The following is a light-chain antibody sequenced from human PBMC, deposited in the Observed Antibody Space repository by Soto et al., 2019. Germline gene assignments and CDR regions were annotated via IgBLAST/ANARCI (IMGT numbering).Light chain of an antibody. V-gene: IGKV3-20*01. J-gene: IGKJ1*01. CDR1: QSVSSSY. CDR3: QKYVTSPKT. CDR2: GTF. Sequence: EIVLTQSPGTLSLSPGERATLSCRASQSVSSSYLAWYQQKPGQAPRLLIYGTFSRPTGIPDRFSGSGSGTDFTLTISRLEPEDFAVYYCQKYVTSPKTFGQGTKLEIK.